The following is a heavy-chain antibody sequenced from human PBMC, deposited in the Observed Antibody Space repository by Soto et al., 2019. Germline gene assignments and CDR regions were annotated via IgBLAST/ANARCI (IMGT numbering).Heavy chain of an antibody. CDR1: GFTFSSYG. V-gene: IGHV3-33*01. CDR2: IWYDGSNK. D-gene: IGHD6-6*01. Sequence: GGSLRLSCAASGFTFSSYGMHWVRQAPGKGLEWVAVIWYDGSNKYYADSVKGRFTISRDNSKNTLYLQMNSLRAEDTAVYYCARFEAARRTVSYGMGVWGQGTTVTVSS. J-gene: IGHJ6*02. CDR3: ARFEAARRTVSYGMGV.